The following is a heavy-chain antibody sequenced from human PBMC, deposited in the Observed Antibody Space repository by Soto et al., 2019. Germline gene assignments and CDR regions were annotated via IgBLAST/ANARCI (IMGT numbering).Heavy chain of an antibody. Sequence: EVQLLESGGGLVQPGGSLRLSCAASGFTFSSYAMSWVRQAPGKGLEWVSAISGSGGGTYYADSVKDRFTISRDNSKNTLYLQMNSLRAEDTAVYYCAKDKSSGNVTPFDYWGQGTLVTVSS. CDR3: AKDKSSGNVTPFDY. CDR1: GFTFSSYA. D-gene: IGHD3-22*01. CDR2: ISGSGGGT. J-gene: IGHJ4*02. V-gene: IGHV3-23*01.